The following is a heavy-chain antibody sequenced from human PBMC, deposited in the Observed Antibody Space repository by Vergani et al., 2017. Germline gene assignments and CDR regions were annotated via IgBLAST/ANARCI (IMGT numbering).Heavy chain of an antibody. CDR3: TADLYLSSGYCCDY. J-gene: IGHJ4*02. CDR2: FEALADGGGI. CDR1: GSHFSPAW. Sequence: EVRVVESGGTLVKPGGSLRLSCAASGSHFSPAWMSWARQVPGKGLEWVGRFEALADGGGITYGAPVKGRFSLSRDDSANRFYLHMNSLTVEDTGIYYCTADLYLSSGYCCDYWGPGTLVTVSS. V-gene: IGHV3-15*02. D-gene: IGHD3-22*01.